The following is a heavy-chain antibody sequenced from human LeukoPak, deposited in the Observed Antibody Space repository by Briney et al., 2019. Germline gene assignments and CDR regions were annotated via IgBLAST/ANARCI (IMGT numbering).Heavy chain of an antibody. V-gene: IGHV3-48*03. D-gene: IGHD5-12*01. CDR2: ISSSGSTI. CDR1: GFTFSSYE. Sequence: PGGSLRLSCAASGFTFSSYEMNRVRQAPGKGLEWVSYISSSGSTIYYADSVKGRFTISRDNAKNSLYLQMNSLRAEDTAVYYCARGRYIVATMGYYYGMDVWGQGTTVTVSS. J-gene: IGHJ6*02. CDR3: ARGRYIVATMGYYYGMDV.